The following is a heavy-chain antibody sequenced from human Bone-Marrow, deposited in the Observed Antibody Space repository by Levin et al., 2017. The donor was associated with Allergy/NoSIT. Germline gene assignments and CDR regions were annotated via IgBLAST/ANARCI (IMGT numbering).Heavy chain of an antibody. CDR3: ARDLGGSYLFFYYYYYGMDV. Sequence: ASVKVSCKASGYTFTGYYMHWVRQAPGQGLEWMGWINPNSGGTNYAQKFQGRVTMTRDTSISTAYMELSRLRSDDTAVYYCARDLGGSYLFFYYYYYGMDVWGQGTTVTVSS. CDR1: GYTFTGYY. V-gene: IGHV1-2*02. J-gene: IGHJ6*02. D-gene: IGHD3-16*01. CDR2: INPNSGGT.